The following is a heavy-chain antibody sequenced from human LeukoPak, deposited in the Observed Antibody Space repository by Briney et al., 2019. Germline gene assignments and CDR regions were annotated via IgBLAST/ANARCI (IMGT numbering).Heavy chain of an antibody. D-gene: IGHD3-3*01. CDR2: IYSGGST. J-gene: IGHJ6*02. V-gene: IGHV3-53*04. Sequence: GGSLRLSCAASGFTVSSNHMSWVRQAPGKGLEWVSVIYSGGSTYYADSVKGRFTISRHNSKNTLYLQMNSLRAEDTAVYYCAREGHPHYDFWSGYLDVWGQGTTVTVSS. CDR1: GFTVSSNH. CDR3: AREGHPHYDFWSGYLDV.